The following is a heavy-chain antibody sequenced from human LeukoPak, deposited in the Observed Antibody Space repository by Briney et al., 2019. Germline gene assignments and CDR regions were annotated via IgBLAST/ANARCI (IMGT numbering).Heavy chain of an antibody. J-gene: IGHJ3*02. Sequence: GGSLRLSCAASGFTFSSYAMSWVRQAPGKGLEWVSAISGSGGSTYYADSVKGRFTISRDNSKNTLYLQMNSLRAEDTAVYYCAKVREGYCSGGSCYEAKAFDIWGQGTMVTVSS. V-gene: IGHV3-23*01. CDR3: AKVREGYCSGGSCYEAKAFDI. CDR2: ISGSGGST. CDR1: GFTFSSYA. D-gene: IGHD2-15*01.